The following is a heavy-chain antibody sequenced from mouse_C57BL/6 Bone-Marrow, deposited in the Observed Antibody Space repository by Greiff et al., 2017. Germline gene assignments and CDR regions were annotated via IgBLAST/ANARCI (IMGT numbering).Heavy chain of an antibody. CDR3: ARGPITTVVSDWYFDV. Sequence: QVQLQQPGAELVKPGASVKLSCKASGYTFTSYWMQWVKQRPGQGLEWIGEIDPSDSYTNYNQKFKGKATLTVDTSSSTAYMQLSSLTSEDSAVYYCARGPITTVVSDWYFDVGGTGTTVTVAS. D-gene: IGHD1-1*01. CDR1: GYTFTSYW. CDR2: IDPSDSYT. V-gene: IGHV1-50*01. J-gene: IGHJ1*03.